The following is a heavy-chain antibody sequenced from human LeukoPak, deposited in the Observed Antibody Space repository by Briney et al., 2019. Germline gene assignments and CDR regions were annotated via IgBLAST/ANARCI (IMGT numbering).Heavy chain of an antibody. J-gene: IGHJ4*02. D-gene: IGHD3-10*01. Sequence: GGSLRLSCAASGFTFSSYAMSWVRQAPRKWLECVSGISGSGGSTYYADSVKGRFTISRDNSKNTLYLQMNSLRAEDTAMYYCAKGGVGSGKTFDSWGQGTLVTVSS. V-gene: IGHV3-23*01. CDR3: AKGGVGSGKTFDS. CDR2: ISGSGGST. CDR1: GFTFSSYA.